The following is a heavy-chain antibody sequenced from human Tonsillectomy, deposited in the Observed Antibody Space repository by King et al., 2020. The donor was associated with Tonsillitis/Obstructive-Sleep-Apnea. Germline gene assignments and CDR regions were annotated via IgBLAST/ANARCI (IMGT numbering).Heavy chain of an antibody. V-gene: IGHV3-11*05. J-gene: IGHJ4*02. CDR2: INSSSTYS. D-gene: IGHD2-8*02. Sequence: QLVQSGGGLVKPGGSLRLSCAASGFTFSDYYMSWIRQAPGKGLEWVSYINSSSTYSNYADSVKGRFTLSRDNAKNSLYLQMNSLRAEDTAVYYCARTPVLVVYASFDYWGQGALVTVSS. CDR3: ARTPVLVVYASFDY. CDR1: GFTFSDYY.